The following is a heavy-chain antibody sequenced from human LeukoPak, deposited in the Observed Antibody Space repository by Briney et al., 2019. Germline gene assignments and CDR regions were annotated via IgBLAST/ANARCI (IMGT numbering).Heavy chain of an antibody. J-gene: IGHJ4*02. V-gene: IGHV3-7*01. D-gene: IGHD3-9*01. CDR3: ARDDVLRYFDWLSQPQYYFDY. Sequence: GGSLRLSCVASGFTFSSYWMSWVRQAPGKGLEWVANIKQDGSEKYYVDSVKGRFAISRDNARNSLYLQMNSLRAEDTAVYYCARDDVLRYFDWLSQPQYYFDYWGQGTLVTVSS. CDR1: GFTFSSYW. CDR2: IKQDGSEK.